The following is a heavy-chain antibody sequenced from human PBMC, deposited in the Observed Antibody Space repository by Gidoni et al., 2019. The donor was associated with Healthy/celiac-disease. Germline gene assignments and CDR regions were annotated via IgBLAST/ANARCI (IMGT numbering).Heavy chain of an antibody. D-gene: IGHD4-17*01. Sequence: QVQLVQSGAEVKKPGASVKVSCKVSGYTITELSMHWVRHAPGKGLEWMGGFDPEDGETIYAQKFQGRVTMTEDTSTDTAYMELSSLRSEDTAVYYCATVTYALDYGGNSGFDYWGQGTLVTVSS. CDR3: ATVTYALDYGGNSGFDY. J-gene: IGHJ4*02. CDR2: FDPEDGET. V-gene: IGHV1-24*01. CDR1: GYTITELS.